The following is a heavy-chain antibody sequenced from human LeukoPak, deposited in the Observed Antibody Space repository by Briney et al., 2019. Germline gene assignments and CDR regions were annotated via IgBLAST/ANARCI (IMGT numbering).Heavy chain of an antibody. J-gene: IGHJ3*02. CDR2: ISSSSSYI. CDR1: GFTFSSYS. D-gene: IGHD5-24*01. CDR3: AREGPEMATPDAFDI. Sequence: PGGSLRLSCAASGFTFSSYSMNWVRQAPGKGLEWVSSISSSSSYIYYADSVKGRFTISIAAAKNSLYLQMNSLRAEDTAVYYCAREGPEMATPDAFDIWGQGTMVTVSS. V-gene: IGHV3-21*01.